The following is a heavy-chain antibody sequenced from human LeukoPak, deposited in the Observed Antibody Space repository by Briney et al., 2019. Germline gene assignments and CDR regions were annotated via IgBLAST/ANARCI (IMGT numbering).Heavy chain of an antibody. CDR1: GYTFTAYA. V-gene: IGHV7-4-1*02. J-gene: IGHJ6*03. Sequence: GASVKVSCKASGYTFTAYAMIWVRQAPGQGLEWMGWINTNTGNPTYAQGFTGRFVFSLDTSVSTAYLQISSLKAEDTAVYYCARDALPSLRYFDWPHMDVWGKGTTVTVSS. D-gene: IGHD3-9*01. CDR3: ARDALPSLRYFDWPHMDV. CDR2: INTNTGNP.